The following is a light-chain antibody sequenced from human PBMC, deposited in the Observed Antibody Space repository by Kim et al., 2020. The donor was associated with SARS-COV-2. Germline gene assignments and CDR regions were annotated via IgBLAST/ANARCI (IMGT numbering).Light chain of an antibody. Sequence: SYELTQPPSVSVAPGKTARITCGGNNIGSKSVHWYQQNPGQAPVPVIYYDSDRPSGIPERFSGSNSGNTATLTISRVEAGDEADYYCQVWDSSSDHPVFGGGTQLTVL. CDR2: YDS. CDR1: NIGSKS. CDR3: QVWDSSSDHPV. V-gene: IGLV3-21*04. J-gene: IGLJ3*02.